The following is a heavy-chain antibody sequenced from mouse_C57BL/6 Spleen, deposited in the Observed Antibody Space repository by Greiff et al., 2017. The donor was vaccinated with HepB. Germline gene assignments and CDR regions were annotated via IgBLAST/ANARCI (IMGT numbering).Heavy chain of an antibody. CDR2: ISSGSSTI. CDR1: GFTFSDYG. J-gene: IGHJ4*01. Sequence: EVHLVESGGGLVKPGGSLKLSCAASGFTFSDYGMHWVRQAPEKGLEWVAYISSGSSTIYYADTVKGRCTISRDNAKNTLFLQMTSLRSEDTAMYYCARPDYDVGAMDYWGQGTSVTVSS. V-gene: IGHV5-17*01. CDR3: ARPDYDVGAMDY. D-gene: IGHD2-4*01.